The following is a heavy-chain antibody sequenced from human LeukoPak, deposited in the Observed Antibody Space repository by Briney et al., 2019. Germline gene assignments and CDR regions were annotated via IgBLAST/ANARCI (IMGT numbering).Heavy chain of an antibody. Sequence: GGSLRLSCVASGISFSDYAMTWVRQAPGKGLEWVSVISPSGDATSHADSVKGRFTISRGNSKNSKNTLYLQMNSLRAEDTAVYYCATQKENRYYDFWGGSPAHDYWGQGTLVTVSS. CDR2: ISPSGDAT. D-gene: IGHD3-3*01. V-gene: IGHV3-23*01. CDR3: ATQKENRYYDFWGGSPAHDY. CDR1: GISFSDYA. J-gene: IGHJ4*02.